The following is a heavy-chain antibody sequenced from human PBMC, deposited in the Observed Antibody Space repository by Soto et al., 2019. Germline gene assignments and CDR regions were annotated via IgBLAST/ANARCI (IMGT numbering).Heavy chain of an antibody. J-gene: IGHJ4*02. Sequence: QVQLVESGGGVVQPGRYLRLACAASGFTFRNFGMHWVRQAPGKGLEWVAVISSDGSDNYYSDSVKGRFTISRDHSKKTLFLQMNSLRVEDTAVYYCAKGSEVARQELDYWGQGTLVTVSS. D-gene: IGHD2-15*01. CDR3: AKGSEVARQELDY. V-gene: IGHV3-30*18. CDR2: ISSDGSDN. CDR1: GFTFRNFG.